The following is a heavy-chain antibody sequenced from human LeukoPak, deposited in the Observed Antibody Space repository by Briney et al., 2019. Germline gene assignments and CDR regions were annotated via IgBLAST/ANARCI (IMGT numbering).Heavy chain of an antibody. J-gene: IGHJ4*02. CDR3: ARGGFLEWLSKGDY. CDR1: GYTFTGYY. Sequence: ASVRVSCKASGYTFTGYYMHWVRQAPGQGLEWMGWINPNSGGTNYAQKFQGRVTMTRDTSISTAYMELSRLRSDDTAVYYCARGGFLEWLSKGDYWGQGTLVTVSS. V-gene: IGHV1-2*02. CDR2: INPNSGGT. D-gene: IGHD3-3*01.